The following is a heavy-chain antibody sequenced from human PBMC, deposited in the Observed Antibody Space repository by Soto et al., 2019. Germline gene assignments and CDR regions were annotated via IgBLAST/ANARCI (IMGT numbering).Heavy chain of an antibody. CDR3: ARSDGRY. V-gene: IGHV4-59*01. Sequence: QVQLQESGPGLVKPSETLSLTCTVSGGSISSYYWSWIRQPPGKGLEWIGYIYYSGSTNYNPSLKSRVTISVDTSKNQFSVKLSAVTAADTAVYYCARSDGRYWGQGTLVTVSS. J-gene: IGHJ4*02. CDR2: IYYSGST. CDR1: GGSISSYY.